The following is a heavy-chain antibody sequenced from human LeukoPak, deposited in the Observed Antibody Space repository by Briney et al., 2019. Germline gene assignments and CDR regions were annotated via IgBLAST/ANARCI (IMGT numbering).Heavy chain of an antibody. D-gene: IGHD5-24*01. V-gene: IGHV4-59*13. CDR2: VYYSGTT. Sequence: SETLSLTCSVSGGSIHTYYWTWIRQPPGKGLEWIGNVYYSGTTYYNPSLKSRLTISVDTSKNQFSLKLNSVTVADTAVYYCAMSNYPQMEAFDYWGQGTLVTVSS. J-gene: IGHJ4*02. CDR1: GGSIHTYY. CDR3: AMSNYPQMEAFDY.